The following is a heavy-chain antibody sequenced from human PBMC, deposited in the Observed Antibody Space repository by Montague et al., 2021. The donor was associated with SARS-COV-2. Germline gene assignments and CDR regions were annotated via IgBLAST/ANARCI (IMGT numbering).Heavy chain of an antibody. CDR2: VYYSGST. V-gene: IGHV4-4*02. D-gene: IGHD3-9*01. J-gene: IGHJ6*02. CDR1: GDSISTDNW. CDR3: ARDGSLRFEILIGPRHYYYGMDV. Sequence: SETLSLTCVVSGDSISTDNWWTWVRLPPGKGLEWIGSVYYSGSTYYNPSLKSRVTISVDTSKNQFSLKLSSVTAADTAAYYCARDGSLRFEILIGPRHYYYGMDVWGQGTTVTVSS.